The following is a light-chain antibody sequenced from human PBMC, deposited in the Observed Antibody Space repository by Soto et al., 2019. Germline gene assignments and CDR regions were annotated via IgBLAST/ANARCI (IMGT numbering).Light chain of an antibody. Sequence: QSALTQPASVSGSPGQSITISCTGTTSDFGDYHYVSWYQQHPGKAPKLIIFDVSNRPSGVSNRFSGSKSDITASLTISGLQAEDEADYFCSSYKSDKNLVVFGGGTKLTVL. CDR2: DVS. CDR1: TSDFGDYHY. J-gene: IGLJ2*01. V-gene: IGLV2-14*03. CDR3: SSYKSDKNLVV.